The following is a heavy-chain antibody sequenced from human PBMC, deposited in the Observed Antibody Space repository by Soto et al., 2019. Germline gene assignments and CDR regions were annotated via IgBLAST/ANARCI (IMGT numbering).Heavy chain of an antibody. J-gene: IGHJ2*01. V-gene: IGHV5-51*01. Sequence: PVQSLKISCRGSGCNFANHGIGRMRQIPGKGLEWVGVIYPGDSDTRYSPSFQGQVTISADKSISTAYLQWSSLKASDTAMYYCARHMRWPNWYFDIRGRGTLVTVSS. D-gene: IGHD3-16*01. CDR3: ARHMRWPNWYFDI. CDR1: GCNFANHG. CDR2: IYPGDSDT.